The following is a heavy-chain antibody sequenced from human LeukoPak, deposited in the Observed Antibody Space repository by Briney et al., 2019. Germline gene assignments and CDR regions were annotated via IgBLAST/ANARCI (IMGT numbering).Heavy chain of an antibody. J-gene: IGHJ4*02. D-gene: IGHD1-26*01. CDR1: GFTFSSYW. Sequence: GGSLRLSCAASGFTFSSYWMSWVRQAPGKGLEWVANIKQDGSEKYYVDSMKGRFTISRDNAKNSLYLQMNSLRAEDTAVYYCARDLTVGPTTDYFDYWGQGTLVTVSS. CDR2: IKQDGSEK. V-gene: IGHV3-7*01. CDR3: ARDLTVGPTTDYFDY.